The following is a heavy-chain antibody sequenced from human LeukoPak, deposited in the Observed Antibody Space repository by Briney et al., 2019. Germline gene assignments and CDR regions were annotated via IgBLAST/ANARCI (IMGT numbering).Heavy chain of an antibody. Sequence: GGSLRLSCAVSGLTFSDCAMSWVRQGPGKGLEWVSVMSGSGRSTYYADSVKGRFTISRDNSKNTFYLQMSSLRVDDTAIYFCAKARGYCSGGSCYRYAFDIWGQGTMVTVSS. CDR2: MSGSGRST. CDR1: GLTFSDCA. J-gene: IGHJ3*02. D-gene: IGHD2-15*01. CDR3: AKARGYCSGGSCYRYAFDI. V-gene: IGHV3-23*01.